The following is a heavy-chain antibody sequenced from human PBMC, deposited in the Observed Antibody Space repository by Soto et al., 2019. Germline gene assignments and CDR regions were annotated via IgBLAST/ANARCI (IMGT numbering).Heavy chain of an antibody. CDR3: AKDYDDYVWGSYRQYNWFDP. Sequence: GGSLRLSCAASGFTFSSYAMSWVRQAPGKGLEWVSAISGSGGSTYYADSVKGRFTISRDNSKNTLYLQMNSLSAEDTAVYYCAKDYDDYVWGSYRQYNWFDPWGQGTLVTVSS. J-gene: IGHJ5*02. D-gene: IGHD3-16*02. CDR1: GFTFSSYA. CDR2: ISGSGGST. V-gene: IGHV3-23*01.